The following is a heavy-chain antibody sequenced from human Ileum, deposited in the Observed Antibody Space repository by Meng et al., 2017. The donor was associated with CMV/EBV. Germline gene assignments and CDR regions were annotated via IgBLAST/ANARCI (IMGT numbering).Heavy chain of an antibody. V-gene: IGHV2-5*02. CDR3: AHGSTRRTQRFDP. Sequence: VEESVPTLVKPTEPLPLTCTVSGFSLTTTGVAEGWSSQSPGKALVWRTLIYWDADARYSPSLNTRLTITKHTSKNQVVLTLTNVDPVDTGTYYCAHGSTRRTQRFDPWGQGSLVTVSS. CDR1: GFSLTTTGVA. D-gene: IGHD2-2*01. J-gene: IGHJ5*02. CDR2: IYWDADA.